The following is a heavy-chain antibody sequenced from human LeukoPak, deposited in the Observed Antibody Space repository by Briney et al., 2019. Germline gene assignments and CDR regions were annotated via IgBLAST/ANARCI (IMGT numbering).Heavy chain of an antibody. Sequence: GGSLRLSCAASGFTFSNAWMSWVRQAPGKGLEWVGRIKSKTDGGTTEYAPPVKGRFTISRDDSKNTLYLQMNSLKTEDTAVYYCLGSAAIILSAFGYWGQGTLVTVSS. D-gene: IGHD2-2*01. CDR1: GFTFSNAW. CDR3: LGSAAIILSAFGY. CDR2: IKSKTDGGTT. J-gene: IGHJ4*02. V-gene: IGHV3-15*01.